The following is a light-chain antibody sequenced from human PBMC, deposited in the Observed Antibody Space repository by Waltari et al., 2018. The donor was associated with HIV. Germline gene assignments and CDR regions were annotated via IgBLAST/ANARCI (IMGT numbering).Light chain of an antibody. Sequence: DIVMTQSPDSLTVSLGERATFNCKSSQSVFYSSDNKNYLAWYQQKPGQPPKLLIYWAATRESGVPDRVSGSGSGTDFTLTITSLQAEDVAVYYCQQYYSTPFTFGPGTKVDIK. J-gene: IGKJ3*01. V-gene: IGKV4-1*01. CDR1: QSVFYSSDNKNY. CDR3: QQYYSTPFT. CDR2: WAA.